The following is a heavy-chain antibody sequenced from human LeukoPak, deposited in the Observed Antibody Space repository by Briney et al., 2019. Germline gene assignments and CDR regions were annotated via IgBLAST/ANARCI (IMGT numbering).Heavy chain of an antibody. J-gene: IGHJ4*02. CDR2: ISSSGSTI. Sequence: PGGSLRLSCAASGFTFSSYEMNWVRQAPGKGLEWVLYISSSGSTIYCADSVKGRFTISRDNAKNSLYLQMNSLRAEDTAVYYCARGDPEFDFWGQGTLVTVSS. CDR1: GFTFSSYE. CDR3: ARGDPEFDF. V-gene: IGHV3-48*03.